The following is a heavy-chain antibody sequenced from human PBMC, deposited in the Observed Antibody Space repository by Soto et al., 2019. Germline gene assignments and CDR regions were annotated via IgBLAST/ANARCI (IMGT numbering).Heavy chain of an antibody. Sequence: PSETLSLTCAVSAGSISSRNWWTWVRQSPGKGLEWIGEIHHSGSTNYNPSLKSRVTISVDNSKNQFSLKLTSVTAADTAVYYCARKSYYDSSGYYGMDVWGQGTTVTVSS. CDR1: AGSISSRNW. V-gene: IGHV4-4*02. D-gene: IGHD3-22*01. CDR3: ARKSYYDSSGYYGMDV. J-gene: IGHJ6*02. CDR2: IHHSGST.